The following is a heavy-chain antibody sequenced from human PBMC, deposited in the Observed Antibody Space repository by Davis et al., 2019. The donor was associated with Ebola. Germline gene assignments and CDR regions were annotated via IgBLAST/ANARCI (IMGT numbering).Heavy chain of an antibody. D-gene: IGHD3-16*02. CDR3: ARTTFGGVIAS. Sequence: GESLKISCAASGFTFYRYEMNWVRQAPGKGLEWVSYISGSATSTFYADSVKGRFTISRDNAKNTLYLQMNSLRAEDTAVYYCARTTFGGVIASWGQGTLVTVSS. V-gene: IGHV3-48*03. CDR1: GFTFYRYE. CDR2: ISGSATST. J-gene: IGHJ4*02.